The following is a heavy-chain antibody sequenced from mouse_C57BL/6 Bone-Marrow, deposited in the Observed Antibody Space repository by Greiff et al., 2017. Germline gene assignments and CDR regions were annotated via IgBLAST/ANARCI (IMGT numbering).Heavy chain of an antibody. J-gene: IGHJ2*01. CDR2: IYPGSGST. CDR3: ARGLVYAVDY. Sequence: QVQLKESGAELVKPGASVKMSCKASGYTFTSYWITWVKQRPGQGLEWIGDIYPGSGSTNYNEKFKSKATLTVDTSSSTAYMQLSSLTSEDSAVYYCARGLVYAVDYWGQGTTLTVSS. V-gene: IGHV1-55*01. CDR1: GYTFTSYW. D-gene: IGHD2-3*01.